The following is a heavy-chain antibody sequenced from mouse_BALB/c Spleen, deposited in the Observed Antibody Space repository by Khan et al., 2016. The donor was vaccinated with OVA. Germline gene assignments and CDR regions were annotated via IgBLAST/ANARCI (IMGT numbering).Heavy chain of an antibody. CDR1: GYSFTGYF. Sequence: EVQLQQSGPELVKPGASVKISCKASGYSFTGYFMNWVMQSHGKSLAWIGRINPHIGETLYNQKFKGKATLTVDESSRTVHMELRSLASADSAVYYCARKNGSDFYYWGQGTTLTVSS. V-gene: IGHV1-20*02. CDR3: ARKNGSDFYY. CDR2: INPHIGET. D-gene: IGHD1-1*01. J-gene: IGHJ2*01.